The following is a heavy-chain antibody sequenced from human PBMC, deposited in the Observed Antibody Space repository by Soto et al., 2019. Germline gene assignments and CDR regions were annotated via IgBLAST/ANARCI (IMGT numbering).Heavy chain of an antibody. J-gene: IGHJ4*02. CDR2: INQDGSEK. CDR1: GVTFSGYW. CDR3: ARDRWRSGHFDY. D-gene: IGHD2-15*01. V-gene: IGHV3-7*01. Sequence: GGSLRLSCAASGVTFSGYWMNWVRQAPGKGLEWVANINQDGSEKYYVDSVKGRFTISRDNGQNSLYLQMNSLRAEDTAVYYCARDRWRSGHFDYWGQGTLVTVSS.